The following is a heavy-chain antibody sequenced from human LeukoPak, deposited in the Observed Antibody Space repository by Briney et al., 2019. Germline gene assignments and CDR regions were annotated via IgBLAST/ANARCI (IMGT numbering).Heavy chain of an antibody. CDR3: ARDLLYCSSTSCYARNFDY. CDR1: GGTFISYA. D-gene: IGHD2-2*01. CDR2: IIPILGIA. J-gene: IGHJ4*02. Sequence: SVKVSCKASGGTFISYAISWVRQAPGQGLEWMGKIIPILGIANYAQKFQGRVTITADKSTSTAYMELSSLRSEDTAVYYCARDLLYCSSTSCYARNFDYWGQGTLVTVSS. V-gene: IGHV1-69*04.